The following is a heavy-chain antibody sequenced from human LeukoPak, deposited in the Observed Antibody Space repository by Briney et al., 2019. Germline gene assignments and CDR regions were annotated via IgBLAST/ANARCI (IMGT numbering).Heavy chain of an antibody. Sequence: PGGSLRLSCAASGFTFSTFNMNWVRQAPGKGLEWVSSITSGGDYIYYADSVKGRFTTSRDNARNSLSLQMNSLRAEDTALYYCAKGESSSSWYIYYYYGMDVWGQGTTVTVSS. J-gene: IGHJ6*02. CDR2: ITSGGDYI. V-gene: IGHV3-21*04. CDR1: GFTFSTFN. D-gene: IGHD6-13*01. CDR3: AKGESSSSWYIYYYYGMDV.